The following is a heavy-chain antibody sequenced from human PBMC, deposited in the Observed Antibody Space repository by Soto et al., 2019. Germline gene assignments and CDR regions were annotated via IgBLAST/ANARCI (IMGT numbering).Heavy chain of an antibody. J-gene: IGHJ4*02. Sequence: LSLTCTVSGGSISSGGYYWSWIRQHPGKGLEWIGYIYYSGSTYYNPSLKSRVTISVDTSKNQFSLKLSSVTAADTAVYYCARDTPSYDSSGYHFDYWGQGTLVTVSS. CDR2: IYYSGST. V-gene: IGHV4-31*03. D-gene: IGHD3-22*01. CDR3: ARDTPSYDSSGYHFDY. CDR1: GGSISSGGYY.